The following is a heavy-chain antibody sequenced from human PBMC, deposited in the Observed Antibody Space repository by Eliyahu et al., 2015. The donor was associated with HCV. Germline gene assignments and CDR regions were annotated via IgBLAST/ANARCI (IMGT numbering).Heavy chain of an antibody. J-gene: IGHJ4*02. V-gene: IGHV3-48*01. CDR2: ISSSSSTI. Sequence: EVQLVESGGGLVQPGGSLRLSCAASGXTFSSYSMNWVRQAPGKGLEWVSYISSSSSTIYYADSVKGRFTISRDNAKNSLYLQMNSLRAEDTAVYYCASQLGRVPDYWGQGTLVTVSS. D-gene: IGHD6-6*01. CDR3: ASQLGRVPDY. CDR1: GXTFSSYS.